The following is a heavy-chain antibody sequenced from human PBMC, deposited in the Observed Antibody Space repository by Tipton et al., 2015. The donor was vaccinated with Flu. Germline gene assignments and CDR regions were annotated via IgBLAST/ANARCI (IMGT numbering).Heavy chain of an antibody. CDR1: GYSFSNYY. V-gene: IGHV1-2*02. J-gene: IGHJ4*02. CDR2: INPDSGAT. D-gene: IGHD2/OR15-2a*01. CDR3: ARVYFYLSLSYLDY. Sequence: QSGPEVKKPGASVKVSCKAFGYSFSNYYMHWVRQAPGQGLEWMGWINPDSGATDYAQKFQGRVTMTRDTSTSTAYMEMTRLRSDDTAVYYCARVYFYLSLSYLDYWGQGSLVTVSS.